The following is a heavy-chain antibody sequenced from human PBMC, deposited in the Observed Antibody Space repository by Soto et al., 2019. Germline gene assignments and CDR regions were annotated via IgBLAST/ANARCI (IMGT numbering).Heavy chain of an antibody. V-gene: IGHV1-2*04. D-gene: IGHD6-19*01. CDR3: ARSYSSGWSTFLGFDP. J-gene: IGHJ5*02. Sequence: ASVKVSCKASGYTFTGYYMHWVRQAPGQGLEWMGWINPNSGGTNYAQKFQGWVTMTRDTSISTAYMELSRLRSDDTAVYYCARSYSSGWSTFLGFDPWGQGTLVTVSS. CDR1: GYTFTGYY. CDR2: INPNSGGT.